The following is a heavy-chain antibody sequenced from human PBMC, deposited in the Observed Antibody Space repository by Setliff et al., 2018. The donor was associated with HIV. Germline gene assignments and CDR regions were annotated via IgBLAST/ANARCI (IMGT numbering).Heavy chain of an antibody. CDR3: ATRLYPYDTGRQYNALGHFES. J-gene: IGHJ4*02. Sequence: ASVKVSCKASGYTFSNYVMQWVRQAPGQRLEWMGWINAGNGNTKYSQEFQGRVTITTDTSADTAYMELSSLRFEDTAVYYCATRLYPYDTGRQYNALGHFESWGQGTLVTVSS. V-gene: IGHV1-3*01. CDR2: INAGNGNT. D-gene: IGHD1-20*01. CDR1: GYTFSNYV.